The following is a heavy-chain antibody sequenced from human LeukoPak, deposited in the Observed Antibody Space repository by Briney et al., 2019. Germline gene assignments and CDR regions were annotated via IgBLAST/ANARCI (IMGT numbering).Heavy chain of an antibody. CDR1: GFSFSTYS. Sequence: PGGSLRLSCAASGFSFSTYSMSWVRQAPGKGLEWVSLITAGGGRTFYAGSVKGRLTISRDNSKSTLYLQMNSLRPEDTAVYYCAKEPAYCGGDRFSLLDYWGQGSLVTVSS. CDR2: ITAGGGRT. CDR3: AKEPAYCGGDRFSLLDY. D-gene: IGHD2-21*02. V-gene: IGHV3-23*01. J-gene: IGHJ4*02.